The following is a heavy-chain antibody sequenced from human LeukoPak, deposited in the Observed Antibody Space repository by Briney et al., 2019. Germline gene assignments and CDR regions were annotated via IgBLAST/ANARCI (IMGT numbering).Heavy chain of an antibody. V-gene: IGHV3-23*01. CDR1: GFTFSSYA. Sequence: PGGSLRLSCAASGFTFSSYAMSWVRQAPGKGLEWVSAFSVSGGSTYYADSVKGRFTISRDNSKNTLYLQMNSLRAEDTAAFYCGRGRPRGYSGYVIDYWGQGTPITVSS. CDR2: FSVSGGST. CDR3: GRGRPRGYSGYVIDY. J-gene: IGHJ4*02. D-gene: IGHD5-12*01.